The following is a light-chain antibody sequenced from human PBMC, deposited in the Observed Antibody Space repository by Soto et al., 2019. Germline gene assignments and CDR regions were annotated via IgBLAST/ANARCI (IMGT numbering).Light chain of an antibody. V-gene: IGLV2-8*01. CDR2: DVT. Sequence: QSALTQPPSASGSPGQSVTISCTGSSSDIGGYNYVSWYQQHPGKAPKVMIYDVTKRPSGVPDRFSGSKSGNTASLTVSGLQPEDEADYYCTSYGGSNNLVFGGGTKLTVL. J-gene: IGLJ2*01. CDR3: TSYGGSNNLV. CDR1: SSDIGGYNY.